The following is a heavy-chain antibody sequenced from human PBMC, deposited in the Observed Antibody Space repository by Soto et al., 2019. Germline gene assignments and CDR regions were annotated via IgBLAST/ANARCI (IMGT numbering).Heavy chain of an antibody. CDR3: ARTRNGGVADSFDS. CDR2: ISRDGSYI. V-gene: IGHV3-30*04. CDR1: GFTFSRYA. D-gene: IGHD3-3*01. Sequence: HPGGSLRLSCAAPGFTFSRYAIHWVRLTPGRGLEWVLAISRDGSYIYYTDSVNGRFTVSRDNSKNTVFVQMNRLIPDDTALYFCARTRNGGVADSFDSWGQGTRVTVSS. J-gene: IGHJ5*01.